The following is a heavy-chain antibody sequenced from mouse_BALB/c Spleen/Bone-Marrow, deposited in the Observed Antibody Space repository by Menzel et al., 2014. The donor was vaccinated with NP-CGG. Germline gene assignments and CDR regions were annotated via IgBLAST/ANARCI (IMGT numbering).Heavy chain of an antibody. CDR2: IDPYYGGA. CDR1: GYSFTGYN. V-gene: IGHV1-39*01. Sequence: LVESGPELEKPGASVKISCKASGYSFTGYNMNWVKQSNGKSLEWIGNIDPYYGGASYNQKFKGKATLTVDKSSSTAYRQHKSLTSEDSAVYYCARSGDYDIYYAMDYWGQGTSVTVSS. D-gene: IGHD2-4*01. CDR3: ARSGDYDIYYAMDY. J-gene: IGHJ4*01.